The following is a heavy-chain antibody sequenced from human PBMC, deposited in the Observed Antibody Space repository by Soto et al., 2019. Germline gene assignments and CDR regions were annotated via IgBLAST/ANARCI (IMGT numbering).Heavy chain of an antibody. J-gene: IGHJ5*02. CDR3: ARPNVLRFLEWPNWFDP. V-gene: IGHV4-39*01. CDR2: IYYSGST. D-gene: IGHD3-3*01. Sequence: SETLSLTCTVSGGSISSSSYYWGWIRQPPGKGLEWIGSIYYSGSTYYNPSLKSRVTISVDTSKNQFSLKLSSVTAADTAVYYCARPNVLRFLEWPNWFDPWGQGTLVTVYS. CDR1: GGSISSSSYY.